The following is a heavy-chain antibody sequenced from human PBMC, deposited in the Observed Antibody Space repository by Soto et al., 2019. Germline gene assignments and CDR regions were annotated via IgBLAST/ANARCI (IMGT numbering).Heavy chain of an antibody. V-gene: IGHV1-2*02. Sequence: EASVKVSCKASGYSVSDYFIQWVRQAPGQGLEWVAWINPKSAATNYAKKFQGRVSLTWDTSFSTAYMELTRLRPDDTAVYYCARIKWGLDYYNGMDVWGQGTTVTVSS. CDR2: INPKSAAT. CDR1: GYSVSDYF. D-gene: IGHD1-26*01. J-gene: IGHJ6*02. CDR3: ARIKWGLDYYNGMDV.